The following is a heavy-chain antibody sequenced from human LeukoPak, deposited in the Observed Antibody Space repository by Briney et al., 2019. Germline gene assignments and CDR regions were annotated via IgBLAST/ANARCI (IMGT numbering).Heavy chain of an antibody. CDR1: GYTFTGYY. J-gene: IGHJ4*02. V-gene: IGHV1-2*02. CDR3: ARFPPRLRYFDWLPNFDY. CDR2: INPNSGGT. D-gene: IGHD3-9*01. Sequence: ASVKVSCKASGYTFTGYYMHWVRQAPGQGLEWMGWINPNSGGTNYAQKFQGRVTMTRDTSISTAYMELRSLRSDDTAVYYCARFPPRLRYFDWLPNFDYWGQGTLVTVSS.